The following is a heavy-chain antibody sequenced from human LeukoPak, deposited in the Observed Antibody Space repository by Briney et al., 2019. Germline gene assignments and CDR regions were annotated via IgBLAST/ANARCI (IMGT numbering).Heavy chain of an antibody. J-gene: IGHJ5*02. V-gene: IGHV1-18*01. CDR3: ARVRSTDPGVRGWFDP. CDR1: GYTFTSYG. CDR2: ISAYNGNT. D-gene: IGHD3-10*01. Sequence: ASVKVSCKASGYTFTSYGISWVRQAPGQGLEWMGWISAYNGNTNYAQKLQGRVTMTTDTSTSTAYMELRSLRSDDTAVYYCARVRSTDPGVRGWFDPWGQGTLVTVSS.